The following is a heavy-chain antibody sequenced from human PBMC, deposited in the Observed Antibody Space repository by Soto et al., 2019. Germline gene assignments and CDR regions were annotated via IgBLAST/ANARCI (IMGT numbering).Heavy chain of an antibody. D-gene: IGHD2-2*02. Sequence: PSETLSLTCTVSGGSISSYYWSWIRQPAGKGLEWIGRIYTSGSTNYNPSLKSRVTMSVDTSKNQFSLKLSSVTAADTAVYYCAREIVVVPAAINYAYYYYYGMDVWGQGTTVTVSS. CDR3: AREIVVVPAAINYAYYYYYGMDV. CDR1: GGSISSYY. CDR2: IYTSGST. J-gene: IGHJ6*02. V-gene: IGHV4-4*07.